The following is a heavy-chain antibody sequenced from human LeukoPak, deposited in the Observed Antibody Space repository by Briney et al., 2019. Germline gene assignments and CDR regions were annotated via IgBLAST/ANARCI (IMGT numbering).Heavy chain of an antibody. Sequence: GGSLRLSCVVSGFTFSSYAMSWVRQAPGKGLEWVSAISGSGGSTYYADSVKGRFTISRDNSKNTLYLQMNSLRAEDTAVYYCAKVRSSSWDTYFDYWGQGTLVTVSS. CDR2: ISGSGGST. CDR3: AKVRSSSWDTYFDY. CDR1: GFTFSSYA. V-gene: IGHV3-23*01. D-gene: IGHD6-13*01. J-gene: IGHJ4*02.